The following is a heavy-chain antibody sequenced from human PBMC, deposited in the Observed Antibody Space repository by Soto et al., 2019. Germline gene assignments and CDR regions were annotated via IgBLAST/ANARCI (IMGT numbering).Heavy chain of an antibody. D-gene: IGHD4-17*01. V-gene: IGHV1-3*01. J-gene: IGHJ4*02. Sequence: ASVKVSCKASGYTFTSYAMHWVRQAPGQRLEWMGWINAGNGNTKYSQKFQGRVTITRDTSASTAYMELSSLRSEDTAVYYCARDTTVTNYYFDYWGQGTLVNVSS. CDR1: GYTFTSYA. CDR3: ARDTTVTNYYFDY. CDR2: INAGNGNT.